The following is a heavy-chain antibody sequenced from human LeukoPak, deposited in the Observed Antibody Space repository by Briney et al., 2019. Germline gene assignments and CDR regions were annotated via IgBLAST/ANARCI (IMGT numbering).Heavy chain of an antibody. V-gene: IGHV4-38-2*01. Sequence: PSETLPLTCAVSGYSISSGYYWGWIRQPPGKGLEWIGSIYHSGSTYYNPSLKSRVTISVDTSKNQFSLKLSSVTAADTAVYYCARHWGGSTSHFDYWGQGTLVTVSS. CDR1: GYSISSGYY. J-gene: IGHJ4*02. CDR3: ARHWGGSTSHFDY. D-gene: IGHD2-2*01. CDR2: IYHSGST.